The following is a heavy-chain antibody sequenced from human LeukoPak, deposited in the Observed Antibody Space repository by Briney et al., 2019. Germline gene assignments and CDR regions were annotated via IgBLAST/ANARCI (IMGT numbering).Heavy chain of an antibody. D-gene: IGHD1-26*01. Sequence: TGGSLRLSCAASGFTFSSYALHWVRQAPGKGLEWVAVISYDGSNKYYADSVKGRFTISRDNSKNTLYLQMNSLRTEDTAVYYCAREAIVGATFDPWGQGTLVTVSS. J-gene: IGHJ5*02. V-gene: IGHV3-30-3*01. CDR2: ISYDGSNK. CDR3: AREAIVGATFDP. CDR1: GFTFSSYA.